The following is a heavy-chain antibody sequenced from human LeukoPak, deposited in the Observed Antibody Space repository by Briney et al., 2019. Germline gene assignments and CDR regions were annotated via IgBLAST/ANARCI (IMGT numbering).Heavy chain of an antibody. CDR1: GYIFTDYY. V-gene: IGHV1-2*02. J-gene: IGHJ4*02. CDR3: ARDRDGYNYV. Sequence: ASVKVSCKASGYIFTDYYMHWVRQAPGQGLEWMGWINPKSGGTNYAQKFQGRVTMTKDTSISTAYMELSRLRSDDTAVYYCARDRDGYNYVWGQGTLVTVSS. CDR2: INPKSGGT. D-gene: IGHD5-24*01.